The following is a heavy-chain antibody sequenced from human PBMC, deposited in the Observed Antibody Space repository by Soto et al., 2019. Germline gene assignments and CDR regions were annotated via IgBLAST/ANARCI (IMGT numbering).Heavy chain of an antibody. CDR1: GFTVIRDY. CDR2: IYSSGST. D-gene: IGHD2-21*01. J-gene: IGHJ6*03. CDR3: AREGVMAAEKTYYYYKDV. Sequence: GGSLRLSCAASGFTVIRDYMSWVRQPPGEGLEWVSVIYSSGSTYYADSVKGRFTISRHNSKNTLYLQMNSLRAEDTAVYYCAREGVMAAEKTYYYYKDVWGKGTTFTFSS. V-gene: IGHV3-53*04.